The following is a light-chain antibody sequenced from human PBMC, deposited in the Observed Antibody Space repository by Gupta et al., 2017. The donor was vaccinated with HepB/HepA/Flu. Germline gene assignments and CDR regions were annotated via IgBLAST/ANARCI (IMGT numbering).Light chain of an antibody. CDR1: HSVSSY. J-gene: IGKJ3*01. Sequence: EIVLTQSPATLSLSQGARATLSCRASHSVSSYLDWYQRKPGQAPRLLNYDASNGANGIPDMFSGSGSGTYLTLTISSLEPEDVAVYYWQQRSYSYTFGHGTKVDIK. CDR3: QQRSYSYT. CDR2: DAS. V-gene: IGKV3-11*01.